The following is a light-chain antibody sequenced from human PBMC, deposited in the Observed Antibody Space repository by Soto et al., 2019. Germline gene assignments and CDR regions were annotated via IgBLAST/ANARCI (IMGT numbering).Light chain of an antibody. V-gene: IGLV2-14*01. CDR1: SSDVGAYNS. Sequence: ALTQPASVSGSPGQSITISCTGTSSDVGAYNSVSWYQHHPGKAPKLIIYEVINRPSGVFNRFSAYKSGNTASLIISGLQAEDEADYYCSSYTDSSTYVFGTGTKVTVL. J-gene: IGLJ1*01. CDR3: SSYTDSSTYV. CDR2: EVI.